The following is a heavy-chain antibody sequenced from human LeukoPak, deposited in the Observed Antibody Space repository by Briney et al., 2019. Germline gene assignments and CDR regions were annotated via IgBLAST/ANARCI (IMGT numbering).Heavy chain of an antibody. Sequence: GGSQRLSCAASGFTFSSYSMNWVRQTPGKGLEWVSSISSSSSYIYYADSVKGRFTISRDNAKNSLFLQMKSLRAEDTAVYYCARDRETSSCFDYWGQGTLVTVSS. D-gene: IGHD6-13*01. V-gene: IGHV3-21*01. CDR2: ISSSSSYI. CDR3: ARDRETSSCFDY. CDR1: GFTFSSYS. J-gene: IGHJ4*02.